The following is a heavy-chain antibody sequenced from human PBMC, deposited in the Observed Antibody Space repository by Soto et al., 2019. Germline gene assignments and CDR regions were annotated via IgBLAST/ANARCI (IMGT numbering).Heavy chain of an antibody. J-gene: IGHJ6*02. V-gene: IGHV1-69*13. CDR3: ARDRRGVDTAMVNIFSYYYYGMDV. CDR1: GGTFSSYA. D-gene: IGHD5-18*01. Sequence: SVKVSCKASGGTFSSYAISWVRQAPGQGLEWMGGIIPIFGTANYAQKFQGRVTITADESTSTAYMELSSLRSEDTAVYYCARDRRGVDTAMVNIFSYYYYGMDVWGQGTTVTVSS. CDR2: IIPIFGTA.